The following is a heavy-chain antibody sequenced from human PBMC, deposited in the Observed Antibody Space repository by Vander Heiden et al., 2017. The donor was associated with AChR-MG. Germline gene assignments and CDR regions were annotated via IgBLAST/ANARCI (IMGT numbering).Heavy chain of an antibody. CDR3: ARVPADTAAGYYYYGMDV. V-gene: IGHV4-59*13. CDR1: GRSISSYY. J-gene: IGHJ6*02. D-gene: IGHD3-9*01. Sequence: QVQLQESGPGLVKPSETLSLTCTVSGRSISSYYWSWIRQPPGKRLEWIGYIYYSGSTNYNPSLKSRVTISVDTSKNQFSLKLSSVTAADTAVYYCARVPADTAAGYYYYGMDVWGQGTTVTVSS. CDR2: IYYSGST.